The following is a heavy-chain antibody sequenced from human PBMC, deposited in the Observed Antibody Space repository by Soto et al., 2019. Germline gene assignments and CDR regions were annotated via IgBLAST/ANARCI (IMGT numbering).Heavy chain of an antibody. Sequence: EVQLLESGGGLVQPGKTLTLSCEASIISFSTSAMSWVRQVPGKGLEWVSGVSASGRISYSAESVKGRFTVSRDNSRNKVYLQMNRLRVEDTAVYYCAKSGAEGLIINVAFDVRGQGPTVTVSS. CDR3: AKSGAEGLIINVAFDV. D-gene: IGHD3-10*01. CDR2: VSASGRIS. V-gene: IGHV3-23*01. CDR1: IISFSTSA. J-gene: IGHJ3*01.